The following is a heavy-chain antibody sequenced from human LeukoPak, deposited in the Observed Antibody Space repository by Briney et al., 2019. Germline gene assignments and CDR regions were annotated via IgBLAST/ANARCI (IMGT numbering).Heavy chain of an antibody. V-gene: IGHV4-59*01. Sequence: TSETLSLTCTVSGGSISSYYWSWIRQPPGKGLEWIGYIYYSGSTNYNPSLKSRVTISVDTSKNQFSLKLSSVTAADTAVYYCARGVSNYYYYHMDVWGKGTTVTVSS. CDR3: ARGVSNYYYYHMDV. CDR2: IYYSGST. D-gene: IGHD4-11*01. J-gene: IGHJ6*03. CDR1: GGSISSYY.